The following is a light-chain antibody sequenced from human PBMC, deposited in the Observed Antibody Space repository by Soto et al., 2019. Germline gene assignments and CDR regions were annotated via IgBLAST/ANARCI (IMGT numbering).Light chain of an antibody. CDR3: CSYAGSLTYV. CDR1: SSDVGSYDL. J-gene: IGLJ1*01. V-gene: IGLV2-23*02. Sequence: QSVLTQPASVSGSPGQSITISCTGTSSDVGSYDLVSWYQQHPGKAPKLMIYDVTKRPSGVSNRSSGSKSGNTASLTISGLQAEDEADYYCCSYAGSLTYVFGPGTKVTVL. CDR2: DVT.